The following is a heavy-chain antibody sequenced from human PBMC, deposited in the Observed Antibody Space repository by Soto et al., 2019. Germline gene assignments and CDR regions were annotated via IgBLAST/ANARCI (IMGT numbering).Heavy chain of an antibody. V-gene: IGHV1-69*06. CDR1: GGTFSSYA. J-gene: IGHJ6*02. D-gene: IGHD6-19*01. CDR2: IIPIFGTA. CDR3: ARVIPYSSGWYWGKGDYGMDV. Sequence: SVKVSCKASGGTFSSYAISWVRRAPGQGLEWMGGIIPIFGTANYAQKFQGRVTITADKSTSTAYMELSSLRSEDTAVYYCARVIPYSSGWYWGKGDYGMDVWGQGTTVTVSS.